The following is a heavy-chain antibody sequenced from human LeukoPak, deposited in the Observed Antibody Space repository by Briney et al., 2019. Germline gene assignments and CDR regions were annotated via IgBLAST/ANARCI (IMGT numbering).Heavy chain of an antibody. CDR2: IYTSGST. J-gene: IGHJ6*03. Sequence: SETLSLTCAVYGGSFSGYYWSWIRQPAGKGLEWIGRIYTSGSTNYNPSLKSRVTISVDTSKNQFSLKLSSVTAADTAVYYCARANYYYYYMDVWGKGTTVTISS. V-gene: IGHV4-59*10. CDR1: GGSFSGYY. CDR3: ARANYYYYYMDV.